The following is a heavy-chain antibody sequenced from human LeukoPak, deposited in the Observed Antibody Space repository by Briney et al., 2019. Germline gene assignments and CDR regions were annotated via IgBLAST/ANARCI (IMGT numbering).Heavy chain of an antibody. J-gene: IGHJ3*02. CDR3: ARDVSNDAFDM. CDR1: GFTFRDHY. D-gene: IGHD5/OR15-5a*01. Sequence: GRSLRLSCAASGFTFRDHYMDWAREAPGKGLEWIGRSRNKANSYTTEYAASVKGRFTISRDNSQNLLYLQMNSLKTEDTAVYYCARDVSNDAFDMWGQGTMVTVSS. CDR2: SRNKANSYTT. V-gene: IGHV3-72*01.